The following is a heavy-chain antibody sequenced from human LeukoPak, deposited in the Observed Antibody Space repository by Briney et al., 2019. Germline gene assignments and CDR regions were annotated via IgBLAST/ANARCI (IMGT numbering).Heavy chain of an antibody. V-gene: IGHV3-48*03. CDR3: ARSARLMKGVVEVTALDD. D-gene: IGHD3-3*01. J-gene: IGHJ4*02. Sequence: GGSLTLSCEDSGFTFRSYEMNWVRQAPGKGLEWIAYLSSSGSAFSYADSVKGRFTIARDNAKNSVYLERNSLRADDTAVYYCARSARLMKGVVEVTALDDWGQGTLVTVSS. CDR2: LSSSGSAF. CDR1: GFTFRSYE.